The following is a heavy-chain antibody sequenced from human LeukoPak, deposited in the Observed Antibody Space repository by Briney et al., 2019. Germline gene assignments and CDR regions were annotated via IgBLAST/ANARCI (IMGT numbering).Heavy chain of an antibody. CDR2: IIPIFGTA. CDR1: GGTFSSYA. Sequence: EASVKVSCKASGGTFSSYAISWVRQAPGQGLEWMGGIIPIFGTANYAQKLQGRVTMTTDTSTSTAYMELRSLRSDDTAVYYCARAHAFVVGAHYYDSSGEDNDAASWGQGTLVTVSS. V-gene: IGHV1-69*05. D-gene: IGHD3-22*01. CDR3: ARAHAFVVGAHYYDSSGEDNDAAS. J-gene: IGHJ4*02.